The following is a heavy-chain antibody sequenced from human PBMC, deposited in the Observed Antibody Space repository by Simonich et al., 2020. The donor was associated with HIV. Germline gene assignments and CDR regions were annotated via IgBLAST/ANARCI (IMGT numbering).Heavy chain of an antibody. CDR2: IYYSGNT. Sequence: QVQLQESGPGLVKPSQTLSLTSTVSGGSISSDGYYWSWIRHHPGKGLEWFGYIYYSGNTYYNPSLKSRVTISVDTSKNQFSLKLSSVTAADTAVYYCARVGIRMYAFDIWGQGTMVTVSS. CDR1: GGSISSDGYY. CDR3: ARVGIRMYAFDI. V-gene: IGHV4-31*03. D-gene: IGHD1-20*01. J-gene: IGHJ3*02.